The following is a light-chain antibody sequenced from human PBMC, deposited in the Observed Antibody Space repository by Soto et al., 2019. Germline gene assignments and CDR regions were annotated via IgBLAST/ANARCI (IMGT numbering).Light chain of an antibody. V-gene: IGKV1-5*03. CDR3: QQYNSYSRA. Sequence: DIQMTQSPSTLSASVGDRVTITCRASQSISSWLAWYQQKPGKAPKFLIYKASNLASGVPSRFSGSGSGTEFTLTISSLQPDDFASYYCQQYNSYSRAFGQGTKVEIK. CDR1: QSISSW. CDR2: KAS. J-gene: IGKJ1*01.